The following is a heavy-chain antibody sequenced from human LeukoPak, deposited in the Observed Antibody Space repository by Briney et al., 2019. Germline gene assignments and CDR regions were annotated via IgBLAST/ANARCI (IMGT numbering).Heavy chain of an antibody. V-gene: IGHV1-18*01. CDR2: ISVYKGNI. CDR3: AREYYGSGTSHFDY. CDR1: GYIFTSNG. J-gene: IGHJ4*02. Sequence: ASVKVSCKSSGYIFTSNGISWVRQAPGQGLEWVGWISVYKGNIKYAQKFQGRVSMTTDTSTSTAYMELRSLRSDDTAVYYCAREYYGSGTSHFDYWGQGTLVTVSS. D-gene: IGHD3-10*01.